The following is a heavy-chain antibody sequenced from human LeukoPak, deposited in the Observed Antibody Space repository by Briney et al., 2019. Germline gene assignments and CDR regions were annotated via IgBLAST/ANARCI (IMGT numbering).Heavy chain of an antibody. V-gene: IGHV1-2*02. D-gene: IGHD4-17*01. CDR1: GYSFTVSY. Sequence: ASVKVSCKASGYSFTVSYMRWVRQAPGQGLEWMGWINPNSGGTNYAQKFLGRVTMTRDTSISTAYMELSRLRSDDTAVYYCASLYGDYVASDYWGQGTLVTVSS. J-gene: IGHJ4*02. CDR2: INPNSGGT. CDR3: ASLYGDYVASDY.